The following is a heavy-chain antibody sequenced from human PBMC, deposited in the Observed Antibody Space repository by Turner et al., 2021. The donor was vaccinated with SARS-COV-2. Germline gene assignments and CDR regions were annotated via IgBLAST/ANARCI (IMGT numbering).Heavy chain of an antibody. V-gene: IGHV3-48*01. CDR2: ISSDGNTI. CDR3: ARDERINMNRGVVPIGEHSGMDV. CDR1: GVTFSGYA. D-gene: IGHD3-10*01. J-gene: IGHJ6*04. Sequence: VQLVESVGALLQPVGPLLLSGAACGVTFSGYAMIWVRQAAGKGLEWISYISSDGNTIYYADSVKSRISISRDNAKNSLYLQMNSLRPEHTSVYYCARDERINMNRGVVPIGEHSGMDVWGEGTTVTVSS.